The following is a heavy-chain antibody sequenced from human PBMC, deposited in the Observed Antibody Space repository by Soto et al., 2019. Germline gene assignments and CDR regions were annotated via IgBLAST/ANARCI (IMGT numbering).Heavy chain of an antibody. Sequence: QVQLVESGGGVVQPGRSLRLSCAASGFTFSSYGMHWVRPAPGTGLEWVAVIWYDGSNKYYADSVKGRFTISRDNSKKTLYLQINSLRAEDTGGYYCASGSYCSPFDYWGQGNRVTVAS. J-gene: IGHJ4*02. CDR1: GFTFSSYG. D-gene: IGHD5-18*01. CDR3: ASGSYCSPFDY. CDR2: IWYDGSNK. V-gene: IGHV3-33*01.